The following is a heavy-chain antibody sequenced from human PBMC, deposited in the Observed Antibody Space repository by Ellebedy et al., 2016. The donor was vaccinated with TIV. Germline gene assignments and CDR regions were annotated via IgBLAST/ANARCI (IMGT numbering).Heavy chain of an antibody. J-gene: IGHJ4*02. V-gene: IGHV1-46*04. D-gene: IGHD6-19*01. CDR2: INPSGGST. CDR3: ARARSSGWLHTPDY. CDR1: GYTFSSYF. Sequence: AASVKVSCKASGYTFSSYFVHWVRHAPGQGPEWMGIINPSGGSTTYEQNLEGRVTMTRETSTTTVYMEGSSLRSEDTAVYYCARARSSGWLHTPDYWGQGTLVTVSS.